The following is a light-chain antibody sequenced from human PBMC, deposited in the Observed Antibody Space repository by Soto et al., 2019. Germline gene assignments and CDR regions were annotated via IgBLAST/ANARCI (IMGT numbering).Light chain of an antibody. CDR2: GDN. Sequence: QSVLTQPPSRSGAPGQRVSISCTGSTSNIGAPYDVHWYQHLPGTAPKLLIYGDNNRPSGVPDRFSGSKSGTSASLAITRLQAEDEADYYCQSYDISLHNYVFGTGTKSPS. J-gene: IGLJ1*01. CDR3: QSYDISLHNYV. CDR1: TSNIGAPYD. V-gene: IGLV1-40*01.